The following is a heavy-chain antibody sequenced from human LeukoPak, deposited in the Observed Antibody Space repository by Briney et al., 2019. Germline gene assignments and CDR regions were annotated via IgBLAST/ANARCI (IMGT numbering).Heavy chain of an antibody. D-gene: IGHD4-17*01. CDR2: MYSGGNT. V-gene: IGHV3-53*01. Sequence: PGGSLRLSCAASGFTFSSYAMHWVRQAAGKGLEWVSVMYSGGNTYYADSVKGRFTISRDKSKNTLYLQMNSLRAEDTAVYYCARGIGSTVFFDHWGQGALVTVSS. CDR1: GFTFSSYA. J-gene: IGHJ4*02. CDR3: ARGIGSTVFFDH.